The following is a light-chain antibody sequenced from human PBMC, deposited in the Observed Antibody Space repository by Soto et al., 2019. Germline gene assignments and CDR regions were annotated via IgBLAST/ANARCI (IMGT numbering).Light chain of an antibody. CDR3: LQYHNLWA. CDR2: RAS. Sequence: ILMTQSPATVSVSPGESSTLSCRASQTIYDNVAWYQHRPGQAPRLRICRASTRAPGVPARFSGSGSGTEFTLTISSLQAEDFTVYSCLQYHNLWALGQGTKVEI. V-gene: IGKV3-15*01. J-gene: IGKJ1*01. CDR1: QTIYDN.